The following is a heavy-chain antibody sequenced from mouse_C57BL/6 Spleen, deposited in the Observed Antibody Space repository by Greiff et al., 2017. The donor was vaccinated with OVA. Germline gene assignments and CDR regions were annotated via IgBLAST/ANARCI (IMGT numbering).Heavy chain of an antibody. Sequence: QVQLKQPGTELVKPGASVKLSCKASGYTFTSYWMHWVKQRPGQGLEWIGHINPSTGGTTYNEKFKSKATLTVDKSSSTAYMQLSRLTSEDSAVYYCARPSYYGSSYLAYWGQGTLVTVSA. J-gene: IGHJ3*01. CDR2: INPSTGGT. CDR3: ARPSYYGSSYLAY. CDR1: GYTFTSYW. D-gene: IGHD1-1*01. V-gene: IGHV1-53*01.